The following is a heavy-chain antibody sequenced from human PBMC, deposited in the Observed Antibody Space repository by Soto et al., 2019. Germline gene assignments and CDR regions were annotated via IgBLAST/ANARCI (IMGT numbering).Heavy chain of an antibody. CDR2: VDHSGST. CDR1: GGSFSGNY. CDR3: ARGPAPYCYYMDV. V-gene: IGHV4-34*01. Sequence: PSETLSLTCAVYGGSFSGNYWSWIRQPPGKGLEWIGDVDHSGSTNYNPSLKSRVTLSLDTPKNQFSLKLSSVTAADTAVYYCARGPAPYCYYMDVWGKGTTVTVSS. J-gene: IGHJ6*03.